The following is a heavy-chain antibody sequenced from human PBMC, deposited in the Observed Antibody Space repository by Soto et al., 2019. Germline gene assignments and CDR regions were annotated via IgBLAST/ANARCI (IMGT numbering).Heavy chain of an antibody. CDR2: ISDDGSRT. CDR3: ARSPPTYYYGSSGYPTDY. V-gene: IGHV3-23*01. J-gene: IGHJ4*02. D-gene: IGHD3-22*01. CDR1: GFSFSTFE. Sequence: GGSLRLSCAASGFSFSTFEMSWVRRAPGRGLERVSFISDDGSRTYYADAVKGRFTISRDNSKNTLYLQMNSLRAEDPAVHYRARSPPTYYYGSSGYPTDYWGQGTLVTVSS.